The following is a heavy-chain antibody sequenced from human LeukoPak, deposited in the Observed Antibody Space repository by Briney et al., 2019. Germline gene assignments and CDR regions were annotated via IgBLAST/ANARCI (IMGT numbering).Heavy chain of an antibody. J-gene: IGHJ4*02. CDR2: IKSKGNGGTT. D-gene: IGHD3-22*01. V-gene: IGHV3-15*01. CDR3: VADVPESRGYPFGY. CDR1: GFTFSNAW. Sequence: GGSLRLSCAASGFTFSNAWMTWLRQAPGKGLEWVAHIKSKGNGGTTEYAAPVKGRITVTRDDSRNTLSLQMNSLKSEDTAVYYCVADVPESRGYPFGYWGQGTRVTVSS.